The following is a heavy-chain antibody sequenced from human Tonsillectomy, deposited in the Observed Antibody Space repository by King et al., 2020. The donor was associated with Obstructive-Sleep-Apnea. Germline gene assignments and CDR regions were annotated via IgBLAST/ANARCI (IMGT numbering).Heavy chain of an antibody. V-gene: IGHV4-38-2*02. D-gene: IGHD2-2*01. CDR2: IYHSGST. J-gene: IGHJ4*02. CDR3: ASTVVVPAAIPGGYFDY. Sequence: VQLQESGPGLVKPSETLSLTCTVSGYSISSGYYWGWIRQPPGKGLEWIGSIYHSGSTYYNPSLKSRDTISVDTSKNQFSLKLSSVTAAATAVYYCASTVVVPAAIPGGYFDYWGQGTLVTVSS. CDR1: GYSISSGYY.